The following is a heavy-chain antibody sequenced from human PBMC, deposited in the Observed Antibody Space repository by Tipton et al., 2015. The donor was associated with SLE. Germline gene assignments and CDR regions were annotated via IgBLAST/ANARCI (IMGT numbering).Heavy chain of an antibody. Sequence: QSGPEVKKPGASVKVSCETSGYTFSVYFIHWVRQAPGQGLEWMGWVSAYNGNTNYAPKLQGRVTMTTDTSTNTAYMELRSLRSDDTAGDYCARGEWRGDYWGQGTLVTVSS. CDR3: ARGEWRGDY. D-gene: IGHD3-3*01. CDR2: VSAYNGNT. CDR1: GYTFSVYF. J-gene: IGHJ4*02. V-gene: IGHV1-18*01.